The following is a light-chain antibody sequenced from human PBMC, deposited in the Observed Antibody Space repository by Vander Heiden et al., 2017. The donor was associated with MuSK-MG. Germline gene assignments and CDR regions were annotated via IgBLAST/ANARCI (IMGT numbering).Light chain of an antibody. V-gene: IGLV1-44*01. CDR3: AAWDDSLNGLYV. J-gene: IGLJ1*01. CDR2: RNN. Sequence: QSVLTQPPSASGTPGQRVTISCSGSSSNIGSNTVNWYQQRPGTAPNLLIYRNNQRPSGVPDRFSGSKSGTSASLAISGLQSEDEADYYCAAWDDSLNGLYVFGTGTKVTVL. CDR1: SSNIGSNT.